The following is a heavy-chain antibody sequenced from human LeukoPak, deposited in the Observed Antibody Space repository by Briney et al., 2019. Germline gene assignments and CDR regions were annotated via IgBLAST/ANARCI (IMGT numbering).Heavy chain of an antibody. J-gene: IGHJ4*02. CDR3: AKMSGDCSSTTCSNFDY. CDR1: GFTFSSYA. V-gene: IGHV3-23*01. D-gene: IGHD2-2*01. CDR2: NFVSGGIT. Sequence: GGSLRLSCAASGFTFSSYAMSWVRQAPGKGLEWVSRNFVSGGITYYEDSVKGRFTISRDNSKNTLYLQMNSLRAEDTAVYYCAKMSGDCSSTTCSNFDYWGQGTLVTVSS.